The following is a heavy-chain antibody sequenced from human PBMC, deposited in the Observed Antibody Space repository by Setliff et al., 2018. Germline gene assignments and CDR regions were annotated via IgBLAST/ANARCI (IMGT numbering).Heavy chain of an antibody. CDR2: IYYSGST. V-gene: IGHV4-39*07. CDR3: ASVVEDYYDSSGYFLPSYYFDH. Sequence: SETLSLTCTVSGGSISSSSYYWGWIRQPPGKGLEWIGSIYYSGSTYYNPSLKSRVTISVDTSKNQFSLKLSSVTAADTAVYYCASVVEDYYDSSGYFLPSYYFDHWGQGTLVTVSS. D-gene: IGHD3-22*01. J-gene: IGHJ4*02. CDR1: GGSISSSSYY.